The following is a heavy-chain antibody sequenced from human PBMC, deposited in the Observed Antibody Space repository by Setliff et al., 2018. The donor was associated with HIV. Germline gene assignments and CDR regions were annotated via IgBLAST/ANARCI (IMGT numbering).Heavy chain of an antibody. D-gene: IGHD1-26*01. CDR1: GFTFTTYP. CDR3: AKDRSGSYSFARD. V-gene: IGHV3-23*01. CDR2: ISGDGGDT. J-gene: IGHJ4*02. Sequence: SLRLSCVASGFTFTTYPMSWVRQAPGKGLEWVSAISGDGGDTAYADSLKGRFTISRDTSKNTLYLQMNSLRAEDTAVYYCAKDRSGSYSFARDWGQGTLVTVSS.